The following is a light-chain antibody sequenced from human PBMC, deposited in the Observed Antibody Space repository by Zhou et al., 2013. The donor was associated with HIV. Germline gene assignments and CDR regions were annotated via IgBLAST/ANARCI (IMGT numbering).Light chain of an antibody. CDR1: QSIAGSY. J-gene: IGKJ5*01. V-gene: IGKV3D-20*02. Sequence: EVVLTQSPGTLSLSPGEGATLSCRASQSIAGSYLAWYQQKPGQAPRLLIYGASSRATGIPDRFSGSGSGADFTLTISRLEPEDFAVYYCQQRNSWPITFGQGTRLE. CDR2: GAS. CDR3: QQRNSWPIT.